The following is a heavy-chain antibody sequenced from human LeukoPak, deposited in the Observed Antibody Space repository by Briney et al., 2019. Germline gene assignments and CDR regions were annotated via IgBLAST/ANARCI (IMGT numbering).Heavy chain of an antibody. Sequence: GGSLRLSCAASGFTFSIYSMSWVRQAPGKGLEWVSTIRSNGRDTYYADSVKGRFTISRDNPENTLFLEMNSLRAEDTAVYYCAKGGYTTWFDPWGQGTLVTVPS. D-gene: IGHD2-15*01. V-gene: IGHV3-23*01. CDR3: AKGGYTTWFDP. CDR1: GFTFSIYS. J-gene: IGHJ5*02. CDR2: IRSNGRDT.